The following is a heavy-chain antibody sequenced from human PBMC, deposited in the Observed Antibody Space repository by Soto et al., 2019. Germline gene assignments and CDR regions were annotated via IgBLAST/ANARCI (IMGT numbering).Heavy chain of an antibody. CDR1: GYSFTSYW. D-gene: IGHD6-19*01. CDR3: SRHRSDYSSSCDDP. CDR2: IDPSDSYA. V-gene: IGHV5-10-1*03. J-gene: IGHJ5*02. Sequence: EVQLVQSEAEVKKPGESLRISCKGSGYSFTSYWITWVRQKPGKGLEWMGNIDPSDSYAYYSPSFRGHVILSADKSIKHAYLHWSTLEASDNAAYYCSRHRSDYSSSCDDPWAQGTPVTVSS.